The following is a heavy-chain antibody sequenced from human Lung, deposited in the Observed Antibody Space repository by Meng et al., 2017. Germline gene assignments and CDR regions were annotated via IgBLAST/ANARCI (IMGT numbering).Heavy chain of an antibody. V-gene: IGHV4-34*01. CDR1: GGSFSDYY. CDR2: INHSGRT. Sequence: VPLQQWCAALLKPSEPLSLPCVVSGGSFSDYYWSWIRQPPGKGLEWIGEINHSGRTNYNPSLESRATISVDTSQNNLSLKLSSVTAADSAVYYCARGPTTMAHDFDYWGQGTLVTVSS. J-gene: IGHJ4*02. CDR3: ARGPTTMAHDFDY. D-gene: IGHD4-11*01.